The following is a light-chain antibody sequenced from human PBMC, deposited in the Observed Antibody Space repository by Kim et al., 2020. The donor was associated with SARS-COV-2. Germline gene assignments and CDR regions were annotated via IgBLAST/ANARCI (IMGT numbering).Light chain of an antibody. CDR2: KAS. CDR3: QQFYTYPIT. J-gene: IGKJ5*01. CDR1: QSIYSY. Sequence: ASVVDRVTITCRASQSIYSYLAWYQQKPGNVPKILIYKASTLESGVPSRFSGSESGTEFTLTISSLQPDDFATYYCQQFYTYPITFGQVTRREIK. V-gene: IGKV1-5*03.